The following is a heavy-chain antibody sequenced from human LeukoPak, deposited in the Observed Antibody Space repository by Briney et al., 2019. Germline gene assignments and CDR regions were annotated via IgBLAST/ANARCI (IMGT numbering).Heavy chain of an antibody. D-gene: IGHD1-1*01. J-gene: IGHJ6*03. Sequence: GGSLRLSCAASGFTFSSFDMHRVRQPTGQGLEWVSTIGTASDTYYPGSVEGRFTLSRDNAKNSLYLQMNSLTAGDTAVYYCARGPPRGKYYYMDVWGKGTTVTVSS. CDR1: GFTFSSFD. CDR2: IGTASDT. CDR3: ARGPPRGKYYYMDV. V-gene: IGHV3-13*01.